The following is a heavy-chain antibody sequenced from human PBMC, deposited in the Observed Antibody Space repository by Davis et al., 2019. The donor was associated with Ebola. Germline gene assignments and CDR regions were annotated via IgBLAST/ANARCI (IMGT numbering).Heavy chain of an antibody. J-gene: IGHJ6*04. CDR3: ARDPPLRPSVAGYYYGLDV. CDR2: IIPIFGKA. D-gene: IGHD3-16*01. Sequence: AASVKVSCKASGGTFNTYAVNWVRQAPGQGLEWMGAIIPIFGKANYAPRFQGRVTITADEATNTAYMELSSLRSDDTAVYFCARDPPLRPSVAGYYYGLDVWGKGTTVTVSS. V-gene: IGHV1-69*13. CDR1: GGTFNTYA.